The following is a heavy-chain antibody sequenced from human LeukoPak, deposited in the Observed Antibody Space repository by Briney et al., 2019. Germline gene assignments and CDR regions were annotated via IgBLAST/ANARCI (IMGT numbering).Heavy chain of an antibody. V-gene: IGHV3-30*03. J-gene: IGHJ4*02. Sequence: GGSLRLSCAASGFTFSSYGMHWVRQAPGKGLEWVAVISYDGSNKYYADSVKGRFTISRDNSKNTLYLQMNSLRAEDTAVYYCAPSSTGSGSGSPQRYWGQGTLVTVSS. CDR1: GFTFSSYG. CDR2: ISYDGSNK. D-gene: IGHD3-10*01. CDR3: APSSTGSGSGSPQRY.